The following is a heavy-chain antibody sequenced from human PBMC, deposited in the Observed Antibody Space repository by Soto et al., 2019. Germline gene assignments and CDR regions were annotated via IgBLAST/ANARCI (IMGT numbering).Heavy chain of an antibody. Sequence: PAESLTISCKDSGYSFTSYWIVWVLQMPGKGLEWMGIIYPGDSDTRYSPSFQGQVTISADKSISTAYLQWSSLKASDTAMYYCARHGANRYYYGMDVWGQGTTVTVSS. V-gene: IGHV5-51*01. CDR1: GYSFTSYW. D-gene: IGHD2-15*01. J-gene: IGHJ6*02. CDR3: ARHGANRYYYGMDV. CDR2: IYPGDSDT.